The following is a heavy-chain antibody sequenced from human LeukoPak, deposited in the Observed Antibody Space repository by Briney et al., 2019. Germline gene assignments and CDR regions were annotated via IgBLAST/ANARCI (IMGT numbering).Heavy chain of an antibody. CDR3: AREVDRSFDWLPPDAFDI. CDR1: GFTFSSYW. CDR2: KKQDGSEK. J-gene: IGHJ3*02. V-gene: IGHV3-7*01. Sequence: GGSLRLSCAASGFTFSSYWMSWVRQAPGKGLEWVANKKQDGSEKYYVDSVKGRFTISRDNAKNSLYLQMNSLRAEDTAVYYCAREVDRSFDWLPPDAFDIWGQGTMVTVSS. D-gene: IGHD3-9*01.